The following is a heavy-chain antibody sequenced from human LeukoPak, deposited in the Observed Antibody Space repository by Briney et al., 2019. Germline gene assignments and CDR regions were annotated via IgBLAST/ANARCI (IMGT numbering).Heavy chain of an antibody. Sequence: SETLSLTCAVYGGSFSGYYWSWIRQPPGKGLEWIGEINHSGSTNYNPSLKSRVTISVDTSKNQFSLKLSSVTAADTAVYYCAREGDNTAMAYYYMDVWGKGTTATVSS. D-gene: IGHD5-18*01. CDR3: AREGDNTAMAYYYMDV. J-gene: IGHJ6*03. CDR2: INHSGST. V-gene: IGHV4-34*01. CDR1: GGSFSGYY.